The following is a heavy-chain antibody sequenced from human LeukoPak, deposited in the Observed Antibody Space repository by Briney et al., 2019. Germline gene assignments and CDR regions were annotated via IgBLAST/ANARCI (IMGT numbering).Heavy chain of an antibody. Sequence: SETLSLTCTVSGGSISSYYWNWIRQPPGKGLEWIGEIYHSGSSNYNPSLKNQFTISVDKSKNQFSLKVTSVTAADTAVYYCVRAAPITGAFDIWGQGTMVTVSS. CDR3: VRAAPITGAFDI. CDR1: GGSISSYY. CDR2: IYHSGSS. J-gene: IGHJ3*02. V-gene: IGHV4-59*12. D-gene: IGHD3-16*01.